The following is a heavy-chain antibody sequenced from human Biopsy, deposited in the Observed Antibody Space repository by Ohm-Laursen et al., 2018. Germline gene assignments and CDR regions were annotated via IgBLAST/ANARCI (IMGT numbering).Heavy chain of an antibody. CDR2: ISHTGYT. V-gene: IGHV4-59*11. J-gene: IGHJ1*01. Sequence: SQTLSLTCTVSGGSFTGHYWTWIRQPPGKGLEWIGHISHTGYTSYKPSLKSRVTISLDTSRKHFSLRLTSLAAADTAAYYCARGSNEYGGLYFPHWGQGTLVTVSS. CDR1: GGSFTGHY. CDR3: ARGSNEYGGLYFPH. D-gene: IGHD4-23*01.